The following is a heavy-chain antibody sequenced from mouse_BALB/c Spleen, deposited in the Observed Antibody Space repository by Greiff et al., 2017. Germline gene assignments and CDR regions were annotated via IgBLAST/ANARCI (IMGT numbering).Heavy chain of an antibody. CDR1: GYSITSGYY. V-gene: IGHV3-6*02. J-gene: IGHJ3*01. Sequence: EVHLVESGPGLVKPSQSLSLTCSVTGYSITSGYYWNWIRQFPGNKLEWMGYISYDGSNNYNPSLKNRISITRDTSKNQFFLKLNSVTTEDTATYYCARGGLPAWFAYWGQGTLVTVSA. D-gene: IGHD2-10*01. CDR2: ISYDGSN. CDR3: ARGGLPAWFAY.